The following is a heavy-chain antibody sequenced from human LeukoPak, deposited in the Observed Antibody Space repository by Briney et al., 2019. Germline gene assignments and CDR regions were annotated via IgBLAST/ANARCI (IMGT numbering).Heavy chain of an antibody. CDR3: AGTSKAVARLLDY. V-gene: IGHV4-39*07. J-gene: IGHJ4*02. CDR1: GGSISSGSYY. CDR2: IFHSGST. D-gene: IGHD6-19*01. Sequence: SETLSLTCTVSGGSISSGSYYWSWVRQPPGKGLEWIGEIFHSGSTNYNPSLKSRVTISVDTSKNQISLKLSSVTAADTAVYYCAGTSKAVARLLDYWGQGTLVTVSS.